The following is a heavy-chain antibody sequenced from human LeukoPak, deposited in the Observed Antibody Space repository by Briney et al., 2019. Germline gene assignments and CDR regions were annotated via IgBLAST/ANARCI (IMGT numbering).Heavy chain of an antibody. CDR3: ARHSGYRYDPTQPKYYFDY. Sequence: PSETLSLTCAVYGGSFSGYYWSWIRQPPGKGLEWIGEINHSGSTNYNPSLKSRVTISVDTSKNQFSLKLSSVTAADTAVYYCARHSGYRYDPTQPKYYFDYWGQGTLVTVSS. D-gene: IGHD5-12*01. J-gene: IGHJ4*02. CDR2: INHSGST. CDR1: GGSFSGYY. V-gene: IGHV4-34*01.